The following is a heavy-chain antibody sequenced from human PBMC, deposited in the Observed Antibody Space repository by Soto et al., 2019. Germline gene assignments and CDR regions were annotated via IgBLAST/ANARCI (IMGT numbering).Heavy chain of an antibody. J-gene: IGHJ4*02. CDR3: ASPGDQYVL. D-gene: IGHD3-16*01. CDR1: GGTFSTYA. CDR2: IIPIFGTA. V-gene: IGHV1-69*13. Sequence: GASVKVSCKASGGTFSTYAIGWVRQAPGQGLEWMGSIIPIFGTANYAPKFQGRVTITADESAGTVYLAMRSLRYEDTAVYYCASPGDQYVLWGKGTLVPVAS.